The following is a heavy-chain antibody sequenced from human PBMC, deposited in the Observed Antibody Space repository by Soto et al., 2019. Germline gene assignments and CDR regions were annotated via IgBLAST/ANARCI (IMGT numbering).Heavy chain of an antibody. J-gene: IGHJ6*02. Sequence: EVQLVESGGGLVQPGGSLRLSCAASGFTFSSYWMHWVRQAPGKGLVWVSRINSDGSSTSYADSVKGRFTISRDNAKNTLYLQMNSLRAEDTAVYYCARVSSSSSFYYYYYGMDVWGQGTTVTVSS. CDR2: INSDGSST. V-gene: IGHV3-74*01. CDR3: ARVSSSSSFYYYYYGMDV. D-gene: IGHD6-6*01. CDR1: GFTFSSYW.